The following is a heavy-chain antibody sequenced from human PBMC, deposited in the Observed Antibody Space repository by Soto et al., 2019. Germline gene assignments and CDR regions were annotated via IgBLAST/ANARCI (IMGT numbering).Heavy chain of an antibody. V-gene: IGHV3-23*01. D-gene: IGHD6-13*01. CDR2: ISGSGGST. Sequence: PGGSLRLSCAASGFTFSSYAMSWVRQAPGKGLEWVSAISGSGGSTYYADSVKGRFTISRDNSMNTLYLQMNSLRAEDTAVYYCAKDEFEIAAADDYFDYWGQGTLVTVSS. CDR3: AKDEFEIAAADDYFDY. CDR1: GFTFSSYA. J-gene: IGHJ4*02.